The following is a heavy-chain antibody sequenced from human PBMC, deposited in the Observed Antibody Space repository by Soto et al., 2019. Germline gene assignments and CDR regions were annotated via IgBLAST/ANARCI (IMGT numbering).Heavy chain of an antibody. D-gene: IGHD3-9*01. J-gene: IGHJ4*02. CDR3: ARDILTGYYMAY. V-gene: IGHV1-69*04. CDR2: IIPILGIA. CDR1: GGTFSSYT. Sequence: GASVKVSCKASGGTFSSYTICWVRQAPGQGLEWMGRIIPILGIANYAQKFQGRVTITADKSTSTAYMELSSLRSEDTAVYYCARDILTGYYMAYWGQGTLVTVSS.